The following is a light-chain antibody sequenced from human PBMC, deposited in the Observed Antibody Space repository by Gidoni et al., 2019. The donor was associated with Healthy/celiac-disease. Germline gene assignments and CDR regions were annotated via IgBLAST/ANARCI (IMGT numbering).Light chain of an antibody. CDR1: QSVSSSY. Sequence: IALTLSPGALSLSPGERATLSCRASQSVSSSYLAWYQQKPGQAPRLLIYGASSRATGIPDRFSGSGSGTDFTLTISRLEPEDFAVYYCQQYGSSLLTFGGGTKVEIK. CDR2: GAS. J-gene: IGKJ4*01. CDR3: QQYGSSLLT. V-gene: IGKV3-20*01.